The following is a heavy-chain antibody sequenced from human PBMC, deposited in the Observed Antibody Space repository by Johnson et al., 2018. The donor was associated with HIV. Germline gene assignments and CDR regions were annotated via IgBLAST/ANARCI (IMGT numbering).Heavy chain of an antibody. CDR2: IKQDGSEK. V-gene: IGHV3-7*02. Sequence: VQLVESGGGLVQPGGSLRLSCAASGFAFGSYWMHWVRQAPGKGLQWVANIKQDGSEKHYVDSVKGRFTISRDNAKNSLYLQMNSLRAEDTAVYYCHREYYSGDGFDIWGQGTMVTVSS. CDR3: HREYYSGDGFDI. D-gene: IGHD4-11*01. J-gene: IGHJ3*02. CDR1: GFAFGSYW.